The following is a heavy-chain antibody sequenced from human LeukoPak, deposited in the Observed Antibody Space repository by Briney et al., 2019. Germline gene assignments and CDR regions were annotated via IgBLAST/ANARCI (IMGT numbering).Heavy chain of an antibody. CDR3: ATTRRIAVAGTIPYYYYGMDV. CDR1: GGTFSSYA. D-gene: IGHD6-19*01. Sequence: ASVKVSCKASGGTFSSYAISWVRQAPGKGLEWMGGFDPEDGETIYAQKFQGRVTMTEDTSTDTAYMELSSLRSEDTAVYYCATTRRIAVAGTIPYYYYGMDVWGQGTTVTVSS. V-gene: IGHV1-24*01. CDR2: FDPEDGET. J-gene: IGHJ6*02.